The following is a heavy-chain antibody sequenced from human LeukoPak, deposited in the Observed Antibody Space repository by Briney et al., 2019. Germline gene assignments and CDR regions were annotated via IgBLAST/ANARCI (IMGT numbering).Heavy chain of an antibody. CDR2: ISGSGGST. V-gene: IGHV3-23*01. CDR3: AKAAIHRPYYYYYMDV. J-gene: IGHJ6*03. CDR1: GFTFSSYA. D-gene: IGHD2-21*02. Sequence: GGSLRLSCAASGFTFSSYAMSWVRQAPGKGLEWVSAISGSGGSTYYADSVKGRFTISRDNSKNTLYLQVNSLRAEDTAVYYCAKAAIHRPYYYYYMDVWGKGTTVTVSS.